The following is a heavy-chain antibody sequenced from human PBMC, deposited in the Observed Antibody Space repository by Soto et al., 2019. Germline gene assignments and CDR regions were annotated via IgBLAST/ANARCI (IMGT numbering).Heavy chain of an antibody. D-gene: IGHD2-21*02. V-gene: IGHV3-64D*08. CDR1: GFSFSSYT. J-gene: IGHJ4*02. CDR2: ISSNGGST. Sequence: GGSLRLSCSASGFSFSSYTMHWVRQAPRKGLEYVSSISSNGGSTYYADSVKGRFTISRDNSKNTLYLQISSLTAEDTAVYYCVKDRVVVTAMFDSWGQGTLVTVSS. CDR3: VKDRVVVTAMFDS.